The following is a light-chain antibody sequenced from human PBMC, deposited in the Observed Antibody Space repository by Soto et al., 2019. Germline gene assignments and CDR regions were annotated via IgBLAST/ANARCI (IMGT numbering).Light chain of an antibody. CDR2: GAS. V-gene: IGKV3-15*01. Sequence: EIVMTQSPATLSVSPGERATLSCRASQSVSSNLAWYQQKPGQAPRLLIYGASTRATGIPARFSGSGSGKKFTHTLSSLQSEDFAVYYCQQYNNWPPWTFGQGTKVEIK. J-gene: IGKJ1*01. CDR1: QSVSSN. CDR3: QQYNNWPPWT.